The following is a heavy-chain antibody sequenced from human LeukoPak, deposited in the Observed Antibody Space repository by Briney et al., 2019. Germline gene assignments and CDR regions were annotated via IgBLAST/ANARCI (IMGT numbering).Heavy chain of an antibody. J-gene: IGHJ4*02. CDR3: ARGLRPYSSSWYDY. D-gene: IGHD6-13*01. CDR1: GFTFSSYW. V-gene: IGHV3-7*01. Sequence: GGSLRLSCAASGFTFSSYWMSWVRQAPGKGREWVANIKQDGSEKYYVDSVRGRFTISRDNAKNSLYLQMNSLRAEDTAVYCCARGLRPYSSSWYDYWGQGTLVTVSS. CDR2: IKQDGSEK.